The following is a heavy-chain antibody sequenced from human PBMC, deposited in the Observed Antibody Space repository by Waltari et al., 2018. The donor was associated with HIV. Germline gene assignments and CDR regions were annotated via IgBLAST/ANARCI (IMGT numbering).Heavy chain of an antibody. J-gene: IGHJ4*02. CDR1: GRSLRGDY. Sequence: QVQLQQGGEGLLRASETLSLTCSVSGRSLRGDYWTWIRQTPGGRLEWIGDISQGGKPNYNPSLESRVTISGDTSKNQLFLNLTSVTAADTAMYYCTRQTLINVFNYWGQGSLVSVSS. CDR3: TRQTLINVFNY. D-gene: IGHD3-10*01. V-gene: IGHV4-34*01. CDR2: ISQGGKP.